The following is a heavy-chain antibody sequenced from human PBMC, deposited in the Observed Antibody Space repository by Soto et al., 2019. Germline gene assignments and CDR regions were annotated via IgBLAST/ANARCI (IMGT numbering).Heavy chain of an antibody. J-gene: IGHJ4*02. Sequence: QVQLRQSGPGLVKPSQTLSLTCAISGDSVSRNGVAWNWIRQSPSRGLEWLGRTYYRSKWSSDYAVTLKSRITINPDTSTSQVSLQLNSVTPEATAVYYCVRGSHSAFDYWGQGTLVTVSS. CDR2: TYYRSKWSS. CDR1: GDSVSRNGVA. CDR3: VRGSHSAFDY. V-gene: IGHV6-1*01. D-gene: IGHD3-3*02.